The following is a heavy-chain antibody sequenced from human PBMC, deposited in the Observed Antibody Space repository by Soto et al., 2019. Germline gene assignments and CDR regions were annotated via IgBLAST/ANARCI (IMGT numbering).Heavy chain of an antibody. CDR1: GFTFSSYA. Sequence: EVQLLESGGGLVQPGGSLRLSCAASGFTFSSYAMSWVRQAPGKGLEWVSAISGSGGSTYYADSVKGRFTISRDNSKNTLYLQMNSVRAGDTAVYYCAKDQWELPQGYFDLWGRGTLVTVSS. CDR2: ISGSGGST. CDR3: AKDQWELPQGYFDL. J-gene: IGHJ2*01. D-gene: IGHD1-26*01. V-gene: IGHV3-23*01.